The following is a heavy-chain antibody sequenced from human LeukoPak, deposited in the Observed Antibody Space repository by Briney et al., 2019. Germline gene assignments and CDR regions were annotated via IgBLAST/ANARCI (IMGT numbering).Heavy chain of an antibody. CDR3: AREGEEYYDILTGYYTGYYGTDV. Sequence: GGSLRLSCAASGFTFSSYSMNWIRQAPGKGLEWVSSISSSSSYIYYADSVKGRFTISRDNAKNSLYLQMNSLRAEDTAVYYCAREGEEYYDILTGYYTGYYGTDVWGQGTTVTVSS. CDR2: ISSSSSYI. CDR1: GFTFSSYS. J-gene: IGHJ6*02. D-gene: IGHD3-9*01. V-gene: IGHV3-21*01.